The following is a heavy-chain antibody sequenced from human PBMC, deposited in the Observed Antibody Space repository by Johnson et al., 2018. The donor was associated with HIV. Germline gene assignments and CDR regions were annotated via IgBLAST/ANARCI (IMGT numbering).Heavy chain of an antibody. CDR1: GFTFDDYA. V-gene: IGHV3-20*04. CDR3: ARGIVEVQPRYRLLRDDVFDV. CDR2: INWNGGST. J-gene: IGHJ3*01. D-gene: IGHD2-15*01. Sequence: VQLVESGGGVVQPGRSLRLSCAASGFTFDDYAMGWVRQVPGKGLEWVSGINWNGGSTAYADSVKGRFTISRDNAKNSLYLQMDSRRAKDTALYYCARGIVEVQPRYRLLRDDVFDVWGQGTMVTVSS.